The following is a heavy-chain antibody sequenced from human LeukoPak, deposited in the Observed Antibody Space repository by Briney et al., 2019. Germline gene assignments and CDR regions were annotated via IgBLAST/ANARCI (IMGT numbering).Heavy chain of an antibody. V-gene: IGHV3-23*01. CDR1: GFAFSSYA. Sequence: PGGSLRLSCAASGFAFSSYAMSWVRQAPGKGLQWVSFISGGGGTTYYADSVKGRFTVSRDNSKHTLYLQMSSLSAEDTAVYYCEKAEGSENQPFDYWGQGTLVTVSS. J-gene: IGHJ4*02. CDR2: ISGGGGTT. CDR3: EKAEGSENQPFDY. D-gene: IGHD3-10*01.